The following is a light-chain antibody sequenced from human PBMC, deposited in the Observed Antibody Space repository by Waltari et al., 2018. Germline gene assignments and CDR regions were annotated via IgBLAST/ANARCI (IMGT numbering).Light chain of an antibody. Sequence: SYELTQPPSVSVSPGQTASITCSGDKLGDKYACWSQQKPGQAPVLVMCQDNNRPSGSPGRFAGSNSGNTATLTIRGTQAMDEADYYCQAWDRSTAIFGGGTKLTVL. V-gene: IGLV3-1*01. CDR1: KLGDKY. CDR3: QAWDRSTAI. J-gene: IGLJ2*01. CDR2: QDN.